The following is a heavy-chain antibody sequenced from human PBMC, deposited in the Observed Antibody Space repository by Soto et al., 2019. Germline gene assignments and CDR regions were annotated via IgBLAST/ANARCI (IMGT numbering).Heavy chain of an antibody. CDR1: GVTFSSYA. V-gene: IGHV3-23*01. D-gene: IGHD3-22*01. CDR3: AKAYTYYHDSSGYSAS. J-gene: IGHJ5*01. CDR2: ISGSGGST. Sequence: VGSLRLSCAASGVTFSSYAMSWVRQAPGKGLEWVSAISGSGGSTYYADSVKGRFTISRDNSKNTLYLQMNSLRAEDTAVYYCAKAYTYYHDSSGYSASWGHGTRVTVS.